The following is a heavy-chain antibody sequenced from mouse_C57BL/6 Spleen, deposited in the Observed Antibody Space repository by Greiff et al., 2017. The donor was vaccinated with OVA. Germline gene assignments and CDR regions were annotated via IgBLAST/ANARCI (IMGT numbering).Heavy chain of an antibody. V-gene: IGHV1-69*01. J-gene: IGHJ4*01. CDR3: ARRGPNWAHAMDY. CDR2: IDPSDSYT. CDR1: GYTFTSYW. D-gene: IGHD4-1*02. Sequence: QVQLQQPGAELVMPGASVKLSCKASGYTFTSYWMHWVKQRPGQGLEWIGEIDPSDSYTNYNQKFKGKSTLTVDKSSSTAYMQLSSLTSEDSAVYYCARRGPNWAHAMDYWGQGTSVTVSS.